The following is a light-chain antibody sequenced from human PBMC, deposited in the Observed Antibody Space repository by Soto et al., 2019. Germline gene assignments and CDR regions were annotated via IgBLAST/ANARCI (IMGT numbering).Light chain of an antibody. Sequence: EIVMMQSPATLSVSPGERVTLSCKASQSVSSNLAWYQQKPGQAPRLLISGASTRATGIPARFSGSGSGTEFTLTISDVQPEDFAVYYCQQFSSYPLTFGGGTKVDI. V-gene: IGKV3-15*01. CDR3: QQFSSYPLT. CDR2: GAS. J-gene: IGKJ4*01. CDR1: QSVSSN.